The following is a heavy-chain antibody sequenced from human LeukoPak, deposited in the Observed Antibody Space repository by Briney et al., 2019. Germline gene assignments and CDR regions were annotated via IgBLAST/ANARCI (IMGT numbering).Heavy chain of an antibody. Sequence: ASVKVSCKASGNTFTSYYIHWVRQAAGQELEWMGIISPSGGSTSYAHTFEGRVTMTRDTSTSTVYMELSSLRSEDTAVYYCARWDENIYGQPQGGSLDYWGQGTLVTVSS. CDR3: ARWDENIYGQPQGGSLDY. V-gene: IGHV1-46*01. D-gene: IGHD5-18*01. CDR1: GNTFTSYY. CDR2: ISPSGGST. J-gene: IGHJ4*02.